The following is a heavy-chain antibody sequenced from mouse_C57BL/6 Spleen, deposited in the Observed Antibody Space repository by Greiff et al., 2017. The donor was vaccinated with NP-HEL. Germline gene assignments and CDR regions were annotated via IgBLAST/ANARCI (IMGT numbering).Heavy chain of an antibody. J-gene: IGHJ3*01. CDR3: GAWDQAWFAY. D-gene: IGHD4-1*01. V-gene: IGHV14-3*01. CDR1: GFNIKNTY. Sequence: EVQLQQSVAELVRPGASVKLSCTASGFNIKNTYMHWVKQRPEQGLEWIGRIDPANGNTKYAPKFQGKATLTVDKSSSKAYMQLKSLTSEDSAVYYCGAWDQAWFAYWGQGTLVTVSA. CDR2: IDPANGNT.